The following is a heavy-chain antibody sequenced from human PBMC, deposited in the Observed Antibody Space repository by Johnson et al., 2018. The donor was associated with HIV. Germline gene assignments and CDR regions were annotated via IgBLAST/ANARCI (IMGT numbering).Heavy chain of an antibody. D-gene: IGHD6-13*01. J-gene: IGHJ3*02. V-gene: IGHV3-7*05. CDR1: GFTFSSYW. CDR2: IKQDGSEK. Sequence: VQLVESGGGVVQPGGSLRLSCAASGFTFSSYWMSWVRQAPGKGLEWVANIKQDGSEKYFVDSVKGRFTISRDNAKNSLYLQMNSLRAEDTAGYYCANDGRNGRASAEPPAFDIWGQGTMVTVSS. CDR3: ANDGRNGRASAEPPAFDI.